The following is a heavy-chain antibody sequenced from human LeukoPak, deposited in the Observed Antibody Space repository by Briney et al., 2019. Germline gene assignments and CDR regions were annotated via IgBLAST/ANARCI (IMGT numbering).Heavy chain of an antibody. CDR1: GGSISSSNW. CDR3: ARARRAVAGTWDY. D-gene: IGHD6-19*01. CDR2: IYHSGST. Sequence: PSGTLSLTCAVSGGSISSSNWWSWVRQPPGKGLEWIGEIYHSGSTNYNPSLKSRVTISVDKSKNQFSLKLSSVTAADTAVYYCARARRAVAGTWDYWGQGTLVTVSS. J-gene: IGHJ4*02. V-gene: IGHV4-4*02.